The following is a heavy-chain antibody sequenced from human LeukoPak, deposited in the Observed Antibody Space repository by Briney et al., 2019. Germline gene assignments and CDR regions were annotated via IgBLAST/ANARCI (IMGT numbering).Heavy chain of an antibody. D-gene: IGHD6-13*01. J-gene: IGHJ4*02. Sequence: SETLSLTCTVSGGSISSNDYYWGWIRQPPGKGLEWVGSIFYTGSTYYNPSLKSRVTISVDTSKSQFSLKLTSVTAADTAVYYCATLFIAAAVPSTGWLHYWGQGTLVTVSS. CDR2: IFYTGST. CDR3: ATLFIAAAVPSTGWLHY. V-gene: IGHV4-39*01. CDR1: GGSISSNDYY.